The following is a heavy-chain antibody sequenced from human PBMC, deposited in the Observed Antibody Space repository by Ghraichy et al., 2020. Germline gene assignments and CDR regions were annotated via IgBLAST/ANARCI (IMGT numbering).Heavy chain of an antibody. CDR3: AKSYSSSWYSGYFDY. V-gene: IGHV3-48*02. Sequence: GGSLRLSCAASGFTFSSYSMNWVRQAPGKGLEWVSYISSSSSTIYYADSVKGRFTISRDNAKNSLYLQMNSLRDEDTAVYYCAKSYSSSWYSGYFDYWGQGTLVTVSS. CDR2: ISSSSSTI. CDR1: GFTFSSYS. D-gene: IGHD6-13*01. J-gene: IGHJ4*02.